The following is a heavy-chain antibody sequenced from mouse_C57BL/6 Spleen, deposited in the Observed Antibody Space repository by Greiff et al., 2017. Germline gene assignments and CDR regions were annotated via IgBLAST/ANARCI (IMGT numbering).Heavy chain of an antibody. J-gene: IGHJ2*01. Sequence: VQLQQSGPELVKPGASVKISCKASGYSFTDYNMNWVKQSNGKSLEWIGVINPNYGTTSYNQKFKGKATLTVDQFSSPAYMQLNSLTSEDSAVYYCLITTVVAPFDYWGQGTTLTVSS. V-gene: IGHV1-39*01. CDR3: LITTVVAPFDY. D-gene: IGHD1-1*01. CDR2: INPNYGTT. CDR1: GYSFTDYN.